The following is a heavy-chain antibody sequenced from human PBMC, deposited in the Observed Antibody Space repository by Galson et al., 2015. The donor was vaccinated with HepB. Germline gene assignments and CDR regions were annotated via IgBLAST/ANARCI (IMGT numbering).Heavy chain of an antibody. CDR2: INPNSGGT. CDR3: ARAPSSITIFGVASRRRNWFDP. Sequence: SVKVSCKASGYTFTGYYMHWVRQAPGQGLEWMGWINPNSGGTNYAQKFQGRVTMTRDTSISTAYMELSRLRSDDTAVYYCARAPSSITIFGVASRRRNWFDPWGQGTLVTVSS. V-gene: IGHV1-2*02. J-gene: IGHJ5*02. D-gene: IGHD3-3*01. CDR1: GYTFTGYY.